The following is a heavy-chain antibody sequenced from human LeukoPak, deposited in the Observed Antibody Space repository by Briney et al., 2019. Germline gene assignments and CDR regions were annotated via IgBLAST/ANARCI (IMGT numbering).Heavy chain of an antibody. Sequence: GGSLRLSCAASGFTFSSYWMSWVRQAPGKGLQWVANIKQDGSEKYYVDSVKGRFTISRENAKNSLYLQMNSLRAEDTAVYYCARDSGATIVDYWGQGTLVTVSS. D-gene: IGHD5-12*01. V-gene: IGHV3-7*03. CDR1: GFTFSSYW. J-gene: IGHJ4*02. CDR2: IKQDGSEK. CDR3: ARDSGATIVDY.